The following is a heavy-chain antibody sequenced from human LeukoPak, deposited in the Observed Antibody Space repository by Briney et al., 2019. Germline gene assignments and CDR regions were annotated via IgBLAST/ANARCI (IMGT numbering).Heavy chain of an antibody. CDR3: ARDGYSSSWYRKPYLDY. J-gene: IGHJ4*02. CDR2: INPNSGGT. CDR1: GYTFTGYY. Sequence: GASVKVSCKASGYTFTGYYMHWVRQAPGQGLEWMGWINPNSGGTNYAQKFQGWVTMTRDTSISTAYMELSRLRSDDTAVYYCARDGYSSSWYRKPYLDYWGQGTLVTVSS. V-gene: IGHV1-2*04. D-gene: IGHD6-13*01.